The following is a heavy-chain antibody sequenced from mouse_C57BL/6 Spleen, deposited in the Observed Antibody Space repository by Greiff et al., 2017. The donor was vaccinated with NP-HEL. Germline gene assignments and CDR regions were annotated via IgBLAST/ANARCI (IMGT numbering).Heavy chain of an antibody. CDR1: GYTFTSYW. CDR3: ARRDGSSYPYWYFDV. J-gene: IGHJ1*03. CDR2: IDPSDSYT. D-gene: IGHD1-1*01. V-gene: IGHV1-69*01. Sequence: QVQLQQPGAELVMPGASVKLSCKASGYTFTSYWMHWVKQRPGQGLEWIGEIDPSDSYTNYNQKFKGKSTLTVDKSSSTAYMQLSSLTSEDSAVYYWARRDGSSYPYWYFDVWGTGTTVTVSS.